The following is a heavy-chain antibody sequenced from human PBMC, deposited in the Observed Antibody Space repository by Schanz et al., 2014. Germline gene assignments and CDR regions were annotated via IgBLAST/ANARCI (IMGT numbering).Heavy chain of an antibody. CDR2: ISSSSSTI. Sequence: EVQLVESGGDLVQPGGSQRLSCAASEFSFSSFGMNWVRQAPGKGLEWVSYISSSSSTIYYADSVKGRFTISRDNAKNSLFLQMNSLRYEDTAVYYCARGLVRYFAYWGQGTLVTVSS. J-gene: IGHJ4*02. CDR1: EFSFSSFG. CDR3: ARGLVRYFAY. D-gene: IGHD2-8*02. V-gene: IGHV3-48*02.